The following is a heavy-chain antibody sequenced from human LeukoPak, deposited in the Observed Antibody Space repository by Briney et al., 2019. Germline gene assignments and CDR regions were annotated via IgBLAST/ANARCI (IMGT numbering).Heavy chain of an antibody. V-gene: IGHV3-23*01. J-gene: IGHJ3*02. CDR3: AKEQGQGTWLLWFGELDAFDI. D-gene: IGHD3-10*01. CDR1: GFTFSSFA. CDR2: ISDNSGNT. Sequence: PGGSLRLSCAASGFTFSSFAMSWVRQAPGQGLEWVSAISDNSGNTYYADSVEGRFTTSRDNSKNTLYLQMNSLRAEDTAVYYCAKEQGQGTWLLWFGELDAFDIWGQGTMVTVSS.